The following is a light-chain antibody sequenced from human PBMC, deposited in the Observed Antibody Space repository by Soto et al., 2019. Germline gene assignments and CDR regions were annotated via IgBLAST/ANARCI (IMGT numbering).Light chain of an antibody. Sequence: DSQMTQSPSTLSASVGDRVTITCRASQSISSWFAWYQQKPGKAPKLLIYDASSLESGVPSRFSGSVSGTEFTLTISSLQPDDFPTYYCQQYNSSPFTFGPGPKVDIK. V-gene: IGKV1-5*01. CDR3: QQYNSSPFT. J-gene: IGKJ3*01. CDR2: DAS. CDR1: QSISSW.